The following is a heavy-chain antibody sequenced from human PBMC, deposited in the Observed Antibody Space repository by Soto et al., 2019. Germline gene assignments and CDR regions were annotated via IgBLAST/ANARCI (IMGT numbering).Heavy chain of an antibody. CDR2: IFSSGTT. CDR1: GDSISSGNKY. V-gene: IGHV4-30-4*01. J-gene: IGHJ6*02. Sequence: SETLSLTCTVSGDSISSGNKYWSWIRQAPGKGLEWIGYIFSSGTTYYNPSLKSRLTMSLDTSQNQFSLRLASVTDADSAVYYCARVPSPFDYYYAMDVWGQGTTVTVS. CDR3: ARVPSPFDYYYAMDV. D-gene: IGHD3-16*01.